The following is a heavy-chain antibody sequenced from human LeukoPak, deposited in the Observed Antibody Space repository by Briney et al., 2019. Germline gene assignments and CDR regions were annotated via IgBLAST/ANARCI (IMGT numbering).Heavy chain of an antibody. J-gene: IGHJ4*02. D-gene: IGHD6-13*01. Sequence: ASVKVSCKASGYTFTSYYMHWVRQAPGQGLEWMGIINPSGGSTSYAQKFQGRVTMTRDTSTSTVYMELSSLRSEDTAVYYCASSDAIAAARRYFDYWGQGTLVTVSS. V-gene: IGHV1-46*01. CDR2: INPSGGST. CDR1: GYTFTSYY. CDR3: ASSDAIAAARRYFDY.